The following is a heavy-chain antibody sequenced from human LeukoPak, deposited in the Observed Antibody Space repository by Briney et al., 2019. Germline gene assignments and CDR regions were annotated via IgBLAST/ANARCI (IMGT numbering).Heavy chain of an antibody. Sequence: ASVKVSCKASGGTFSSYAISWVRQAPGQGLEWMGGIIPIFGTANYAQKFQGRVTITADESMSTAYMELSSLRSEDTAVYYCARGDMTTVTTGPEGAFDIWGQGTMVTVSS. CDR3: ARGDMTTVTTGPEGAFDI. CDR1: GGTFSSYA. D-gene: IGHD4-17*01. CDR2: IIPIFGTA. J-gene: IGHJ3*02. V-gene: IGHV1-69*13.